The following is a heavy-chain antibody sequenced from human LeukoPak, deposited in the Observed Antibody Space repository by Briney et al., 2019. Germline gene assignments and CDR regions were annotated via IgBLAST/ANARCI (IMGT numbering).Heavy chain of an antibody. V-gene: IGHV3-23*05. Sequence: PGGSLRLSCATSGFTFTEHDMGWVRQAPGKGLEWVAAISHDSKKFYSDLVRGRFTISRDISRSTIQPQMSSLRVEDTAVYYCARVPWGTTAYWGPGTLVTVSS. J-gene: IGHJ4*02. CDR2: ISHDSKK. CDR3: ARVPWGTTAY. D-gene: IGHD3-16*01. CDR1: GFTFTEHD.